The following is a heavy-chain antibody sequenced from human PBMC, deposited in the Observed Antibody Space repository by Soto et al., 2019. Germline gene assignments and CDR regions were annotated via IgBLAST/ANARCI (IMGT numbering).Heavy chain of an antibody. CDR2: ISGSGGST. J-gene: IGHJ4*02. CDR1: GFTFSTYA. D-gene: IGHD6-13*01. V-gene: IGHV3-23*01. CDR3: AKGATSSWYGGHFDC. Sequence: GGSLRLSCAASGFTFSTYAMNWVRQAPGKGLEWVSAISGSGGSTYYADSVKGRFTISRDNSKNTLYLQMNSLRAEDTAVYYCAKGATSSWYGGHFDCWGQGTLVTVSS.